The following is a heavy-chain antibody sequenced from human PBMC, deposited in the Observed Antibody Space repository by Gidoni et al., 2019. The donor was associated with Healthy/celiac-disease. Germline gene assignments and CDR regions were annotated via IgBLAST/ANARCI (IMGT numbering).Heavy chain of an antibody. CDR1: GYTFPSYD. J-gene: IGHJ5*02. CDR3: ARGIAAAVGQGWFDP. V-gene: IGHV1-8*01. CDR2: RNTNSGNT. Sequence: QVQLAQSGADVKKPGASVKVTCKASGYTFPSYDINWVRQATGQGLEWMGWRNTNSGNTGYSQKFQGRVTMNRNTSISTAYMELSSLRSEDTAVYYCARGIAAAVGQGWFDPWGQGTLXTVSS. D-gene: IGHD6-13*01.